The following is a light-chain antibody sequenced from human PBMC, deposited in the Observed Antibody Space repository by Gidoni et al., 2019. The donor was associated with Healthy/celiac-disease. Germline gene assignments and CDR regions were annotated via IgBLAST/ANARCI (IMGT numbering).Light chain of an antibody. Sequence: EIVLTQSPGTLSLSQGERATLSCRASQSVSSSYLAWYQQKPGQAPRLLIYGASSRATGIPDRFSGSGSVTDFTLTISRLEPEDFAVYYCQQYGSSLYTFGQGTKLEIK. V-gene: IGKV3-20*01. J-gene: IGKJ2*01. CDR1: QSVSSSY. CDR3: QQYGSSLYT. CDR2: GAS.